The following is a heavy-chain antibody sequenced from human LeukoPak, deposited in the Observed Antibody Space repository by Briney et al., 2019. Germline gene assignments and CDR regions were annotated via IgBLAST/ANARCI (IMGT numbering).Heavy chain of an antibody. J-gene: IGHJ4*02. CDR2: ISGSGGST. CDR3: AKERKAGIAVAGGDY. CDR1: GFTFSSYV. V-gene: IGHV3-23*01. Sequence: GGSLRLSCAASGFTFSSYVMSWVRQAPGKGLEWVSAISGSGGSTYYADSVKGGFTISRDNSKNTLFLQVNSLRAEDTAVYYCAKERKAGIAVAGGDYWGQGTLVTVSS. D-gene: IGHD6-19*01.